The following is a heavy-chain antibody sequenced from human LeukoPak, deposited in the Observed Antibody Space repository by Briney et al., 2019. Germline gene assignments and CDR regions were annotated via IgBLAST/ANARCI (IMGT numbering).Heavy chain of an antibody. CDR2: IYYSGST. D-gene: IGHD3-22*01. CDR1: GGSISSSSYY. CDR3: ARGLAMISDAFDI. Sequence: SETLSLTCTVSGGSISSSSYYWGWIRQPPGKGLEWIGSIYYSGSTYYNPSLKSRVTISVDTSKNQFSLKLSSVTAADTAVYYCARGLAMISDAFDIWGQGTMVTVSS. J-gene: IGHJ3*02. V-gene: IGHV4-39*07.